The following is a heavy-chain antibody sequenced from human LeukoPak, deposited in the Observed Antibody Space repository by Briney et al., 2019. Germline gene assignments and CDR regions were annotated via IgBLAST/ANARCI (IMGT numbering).Heavy chain of an antibody. D-gene: IGHD5-12*01. Sequence: KTSETLSFTCTVSGGSISSSTYYWGWIRQPPGKGLEWIGSIYYSGSTYYNPSLKSRVTISVDTSKNQFSLKLRSVTAADTAVYYCASGGGYGYWGQGTLVTVSS. V-gene: IGHV4-39*01. CDR1: GGSISSSTYY. J-gene: IGHJ4*02. CDR3: ASGGGYGY. CDR2: IYYSGST.